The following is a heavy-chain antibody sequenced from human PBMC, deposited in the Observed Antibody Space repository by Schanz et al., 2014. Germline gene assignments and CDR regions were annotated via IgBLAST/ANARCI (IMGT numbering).Heavy chain of an antibody. V-gene: IGHV3-30*04. CDR2: ISYEGNDK. Sequence: QVQLVESGGGVVQPGRSLRLSCAASGFTFSTCPMHWVRQAPGKGLEWVAVISYEGNDKYYGDSVKGRFTISRDSPKNRLYLQMNSLRPEDSGVYYCARGVARERYSDWLELDYWGQGTLVTVSS. D-gene: IGHD3-9*01. CDR1: GFTFSTCP. CDR3: ARGVARERYSDWLELDY. J-gene: IGHJ4*02.